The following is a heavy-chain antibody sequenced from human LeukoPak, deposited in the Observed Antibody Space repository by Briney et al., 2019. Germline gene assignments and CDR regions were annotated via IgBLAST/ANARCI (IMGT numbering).Heavy chain of an antibody. Sequence: SETLSLTCAVSGASISSHYWSWIRQPPGKGLEWIGYTSGSISDNPSLKSRVAVSVDPSQNQVSLSLTSVTAADTAVYYCARVLAIFGLDTTDFYMDVWGKGTTVTDSS. D-gene: IGHD3/OR15-3a*01. CDR2: TSGSI. J-gene: IGHJ6*03. CDR1: GASISSHY. V-gene: IGHV4-59*11. CDR3: ARVLAIFGLDTTDFYMDV.